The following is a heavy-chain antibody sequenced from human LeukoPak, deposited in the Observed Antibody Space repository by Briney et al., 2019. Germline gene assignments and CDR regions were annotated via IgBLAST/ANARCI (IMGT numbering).Heavy chain of an antibody. CDR2: ISAYNGNT. Sequence: GASVRVSCKASGYTFTDYYMHWVRQAPGQGLEWMGWISAYNGNTNYAQKLQGRVTMTTDTSTSTAYMELRSLRSDDTAVYYCVYARQNFDWLRAAFEYFQHWGQGTLVTVSS. J-gene: IGHJ1*01. D-gene: IGHD3-9*01. V-gene: IGHV1-18*04. CDR3: VYARQNFDWLRAAFEYFQH. CDR1: GYTFTDYY.